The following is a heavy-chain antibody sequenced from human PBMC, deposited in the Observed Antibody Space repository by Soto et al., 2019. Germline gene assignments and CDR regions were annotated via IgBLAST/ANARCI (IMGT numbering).Heavy chain of an antibody. Sequence: ASVKVSCKASGYTFTSYAMHWVRRAPGQRLEWMGWINAGNGNTKYSQKFQGRVTITRDTSASTAYMELSSLRSEDTAVYYCARGVRSSGWYWFDPWGQGTLVTVSS. J-gene: IGHJ5*02. D-gene: IGHD6-19*01. V-gene: IGHV1-3*01. CDR2: INAGNGNT. CDR3: ARGVRSSGWYWFDP. CDR1: GYTFTSYA.